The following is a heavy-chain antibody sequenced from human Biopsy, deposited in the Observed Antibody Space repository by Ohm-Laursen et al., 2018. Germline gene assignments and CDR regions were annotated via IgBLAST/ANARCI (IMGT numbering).Heavy chain of an antibody. J-gene: IGHJ6*02. CDR3: ARATNSTGWPYYYFYGMDV. V-gene: IGHV4-59*01. D-gene: IGHD2/OR15-2a*01. Sequence: ETLSLTCTVSGGSISSDYWSWIRQTPGKGLEWIGYIYYSGTTDYSPSLKSRVTISIDKSKNQFSLRLNSVTAADTAVYYCARATNSTGWPYYYFYGMDVWGQGTTVTVSS. CDR1: GGSISSDY. CDR2: IYYSGTT.